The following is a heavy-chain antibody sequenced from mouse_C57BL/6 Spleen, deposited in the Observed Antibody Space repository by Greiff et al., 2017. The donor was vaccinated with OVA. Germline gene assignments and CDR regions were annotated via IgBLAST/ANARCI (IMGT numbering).Heavy chain of an antibody. Sequence: VQLQQSGAELVRPGASVTLSCKASGYTFTDYEMHWVKQTPVHGLEWIGAIDPETGGTAYNQKFKGKAILTADKSSSTAYMELRSLTSEDSAVYYCTRSRTFSRYGYFDYWGQGTTLTVSS. CDR1: GYTFTDYE. V-gene: IGHV1-15*01. D-gene: IGHD1-1*01. J-gene: IGHJ2*01. CDR3: TRSRTFSRYGYFDY. CDR2: IDPETGGT.